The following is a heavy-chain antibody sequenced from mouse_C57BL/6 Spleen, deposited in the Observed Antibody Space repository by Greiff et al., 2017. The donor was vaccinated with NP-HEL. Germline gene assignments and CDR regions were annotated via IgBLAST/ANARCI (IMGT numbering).Heavy chain of an antibody. CDR3: ASYGYDRAYYAMDY. V-gene: IGHV1-82*01. CDR2: IYPGDGAT. CDR1: GYAFSSSW. J-gene: IGHJ4*01. Sequence: QVQLQQSGPELVKPGASVKISCKASGYAFSSSWMNWVKQRPGKGLEWIGRIYPGDGATNYNGKFKGKATLTADNSSSTAYMQFSSLTSEDSAVYFCASYGYDRAYYAMDYWGQGTSVTVSS. D-gene: IGHD2-2*01.